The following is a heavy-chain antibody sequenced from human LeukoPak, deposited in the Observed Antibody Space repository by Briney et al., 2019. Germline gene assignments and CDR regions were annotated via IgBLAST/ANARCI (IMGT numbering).Heavy chain of an antibody. CDR3: ARRPFGYFDQYYFDY. V-gene: IGHV5-51*01. J-gene: IGHJ4*02. Sequence: GESLKISCKGSGYSFSSYWIGWVRQMPEKGLEWMGIIYPGHSDTKYSPSFQGQVTMSADRSINTAYLQWSSLKASDTAMYYCARRPFGYFDQYYFDYWGQGTLVTVSS. CDR2: IYPGHSDT. D-gene: IGHD3-9*01. CDR1: GYSFSSYW.